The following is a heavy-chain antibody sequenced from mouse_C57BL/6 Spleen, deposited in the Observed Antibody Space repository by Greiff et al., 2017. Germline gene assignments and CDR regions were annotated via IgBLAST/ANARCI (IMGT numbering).Heavy chain of an antibody. CDR1: GYTFTSYW. CDR2: IDPSDSET. D-gene: IGHD2-1*01. CDR3: ARGVYGTPFAY. J-gene: IGHJ3*01. Sequence: QVQLQQPGAELVRPGSSVKLSCKASGYTFTSYWMHWVKQRPIQGLEWIGNIDPSDSETHYNQKFKDKATLTVDKSSSTAYMQLSSLTSEDSAVYYGARGVYGTPFAYWGQGTLVTVSA. V-gene: IGHV1-52*01.